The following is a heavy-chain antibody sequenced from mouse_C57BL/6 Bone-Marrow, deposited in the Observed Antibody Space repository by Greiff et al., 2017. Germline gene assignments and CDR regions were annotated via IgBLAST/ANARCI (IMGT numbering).Heavy chain of an antibody. CDR1: GSAFSSSW. V-gene: IGHV1-82*01. D-gene: IGHD1-1*01. J-gene: IGHJ3*01. CDR2: IYPGDGDT. Sequence: VQLQQSGPELVKPGASVKISCRASGSAFSSSWMNWVKQRPGKGLEWIGRIYPGDGDTNYNGKFKGKATLTADKSSSTAYMQLSSLTSEDSAVYFCARGVFTTFAYWGQGTLVTVSA. CDR3: ARGVFTTFAY.